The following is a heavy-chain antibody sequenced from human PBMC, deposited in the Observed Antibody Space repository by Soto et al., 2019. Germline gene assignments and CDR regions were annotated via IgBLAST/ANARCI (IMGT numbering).Heavy chain of an antibody. V-gene: IGHV3-23*01. CDR3: AKEGTSGLYYFGY. CDR1: GFTFSNYA. CDR2: ISGSGDSP. D-gene: IGHD6-19*01. J-gene: IGHJ4*02. Sequence: GGSLRLSCAASGFTFSNYAISWVRQAPGKGLEWVSIISGSGDSPYYADSVKGRFTISRDNSRNTLYLQINSLRVVDSAIYFCAKEGTSGLYYFGYWGLGTLVTVSS.